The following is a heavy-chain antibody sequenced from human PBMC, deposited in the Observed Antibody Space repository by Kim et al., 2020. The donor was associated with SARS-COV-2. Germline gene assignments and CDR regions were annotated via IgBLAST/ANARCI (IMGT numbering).Heavy chain of an antibody. D-gene: IGHD6-19*01. Sequence: GGSLRLSCAASGFTFDDYAMHWVRQAPGKGLEWVSGISWNSGSIGYADSVKGRFTISRDNAKNSLYLQMNSLRAEDTALYYCAKDMAAVAGTSVYFDYWGQGTLVTVSS. V-gene: IGHV3-9*01. CDR1: GFTFDDYA. J-gene: IGHJ4*02. CDR3: AKDMAAVAGTSVYFDY. CDR2: ISWNSGSI.